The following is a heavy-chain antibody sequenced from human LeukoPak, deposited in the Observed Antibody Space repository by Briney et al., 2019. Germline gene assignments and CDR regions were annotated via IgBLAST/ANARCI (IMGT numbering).Heavy chain of an antibody. CDR1: GFTFSSYS. Sequence: PGGSLRLSCAASGFTFSSYSMNWVRQAPGKGLEWVSSISSSSSYIYYADSVKGRFTITRDNAKNSLYLQMNSLRAEDTAVYYCARDLSVEYSSSSDKFDYWGQGTLVTVSS. CDR3: ARDLSVEYSSSSDKFDY. J-gene: IGHJ4*02. V-gene: IGHV3-21*01. D-gene: IGHD6-6*01. CDR2: ISSSSSYI.